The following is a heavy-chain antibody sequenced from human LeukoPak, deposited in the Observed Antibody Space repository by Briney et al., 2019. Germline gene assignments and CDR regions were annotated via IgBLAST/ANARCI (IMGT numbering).Heavy chain of an antibody. Sequence: SETLTLTCTVSGDTVSGTSFYGSWIRQPPGKGLQYIGYIQYSGSTNYNPSLKSRVTISVDTSKNQFSLKPSSVTAADTAVYYCTATPHWLAFDYWGQGTLVTVSS. CDR1: GDTVSGTSFY. V-gene: IGHV4-61*01. CDR3: TATPHWLAFDY. J-gene: IGHJ4*02. D-gene: IGHD6-19*01. CDR2: IQYSGST.